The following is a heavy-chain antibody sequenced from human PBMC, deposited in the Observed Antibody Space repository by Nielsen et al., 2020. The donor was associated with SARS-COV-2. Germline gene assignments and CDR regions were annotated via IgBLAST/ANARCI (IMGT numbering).Heavy chain of an antibody. V-gene: IGHV4-39*07. CDR1: GGSISSSTYY. J-gene: IGHJ6*02. Sequence: SETLSLTCTVSGGSISSSTYYWGWIRQPPGKGLEWIGNIYYSGSTYYNPSLKSRVTILVDTSKNQFSLKLSSVTAADTAVYYCARDPGYYGMDVWGQGTTVTVS. CDR2: IYYSGST. CDR3: ARDPGYYGMDV.